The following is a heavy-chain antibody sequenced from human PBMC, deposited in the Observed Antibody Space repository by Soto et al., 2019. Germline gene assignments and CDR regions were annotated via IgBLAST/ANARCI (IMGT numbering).Heavy chain of an antibody. V-gene: IGHV3-30-3*01. D-gene: IGHD3-10*01. Sequence: QVQLVESGGGVVQPGRSLRLSCAASGFTFISYAMHWVRQAPGKGLEWVAVISFDGSTEYYEDSVKGRFTISRDNSKNTVYLQINSLRSEDTAVYYGARSRHGSGSYTHFYYGLDVWGQGTTVTVSS. CDR3: ARSRHGSGSYTHFYYGLDV. CDR1: GFTFISYA. CDR2: ISFDGSTE. J-gene: IGHJ6*02.